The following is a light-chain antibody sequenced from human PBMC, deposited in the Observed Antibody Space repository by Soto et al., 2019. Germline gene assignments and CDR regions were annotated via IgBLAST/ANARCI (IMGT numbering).Light chain of an antibody. J-gene: IGKJ2*01. CDR1: QDISNS. V-gene: IGKV1-33*01. CDR3: QHLNSYPYT. CDR2: DAS. Sequence: DIQMTQSPSSLSASVGDRVTITCQAGQDISNSLNWYQHKPGKAPKLLIYDASSLETGVPSRFGGSGSGTEFTLTISSLQPEDFATYHCQHLNSYPYTFGQGTKVDIK.